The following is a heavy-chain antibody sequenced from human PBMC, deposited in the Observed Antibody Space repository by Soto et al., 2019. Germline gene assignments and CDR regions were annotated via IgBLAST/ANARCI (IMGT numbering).Heavy chain of an antibody. CDR1: GYTFSAYT. Sequence: QAQLVQSGAEMKKPGASVKVSCKATGYTFSAYTMNWVRQAPGQSLEWMGWINAGSGNTKYSQNFQGRVSITRDTSASTVYMELPGLTSEDTAVYXXXXXXXXXGPRANDALDIWGQGTMX. V-gene: IGHV1-3*01. CDR3: XXXXXXXGPRANDALDI. CDR2: INAGSGNT. J-gene: IGHJ3*02.